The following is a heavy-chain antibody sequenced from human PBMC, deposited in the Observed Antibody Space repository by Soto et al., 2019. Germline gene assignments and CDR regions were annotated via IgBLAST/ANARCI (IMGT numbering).Heavy chain of an antibody. Sequence: QVQLVQSGAEVKKPGASVKVSCKASGYTFTSYDINWVRQATGQGLEWMGWMNPNSGNTGYAQKFQGRVTMTRNTSISTAYMELSSLRSEDTAVYYCARYSGVLVPAAIPPYYYYGMDVWGQGTTVTVSS. CDR3: ARYSGVLVPAAIPPYYYYGMDV. CDR1: GYTFTSYD. V-gene: IGHV1-8*01. J-gene: IGHJ6*02. CDR2: MNPNSGNT. D-gene: IGHD2-2*01.